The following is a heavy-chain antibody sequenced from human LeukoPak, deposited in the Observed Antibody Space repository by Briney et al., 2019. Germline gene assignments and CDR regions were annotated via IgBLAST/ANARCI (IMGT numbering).Heavy chain of an antibody. CDR3: ARKAILDY. V-gene: IGHV3-7*05. CDR2: IKQDESEK. D-gene: IGHD3-9*01. CDR1: GFTFSNYW. J-gene: IGHJ4*02. Sequence: PGGSLGLSCAVSGFTFSNYWMSWVRQAPGKGLEWVANIKQDESEKYYVDSVKGRFTISRDNAKNSLYLQMNSLRAGDTAVYYCARKAILDYWGQGTLVTVSS.